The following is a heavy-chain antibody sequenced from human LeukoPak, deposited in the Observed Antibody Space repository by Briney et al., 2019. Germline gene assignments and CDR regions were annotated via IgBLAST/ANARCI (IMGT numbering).Heavy chain of an antibody. CDR2: FDPEDGET. J-gene: IGHJ4*02. D-gene: IGHD3-10*01. Sequence: ASVKVSCKVSGYTLTELSMHWVRQAPGKGLEWMGGFDPEDGETIYAQKLQGRVTMTEDTSTDTAYMELSSLRSEDTAVYYCASTFLSSGLGDYWGQGTLVTVSS. CDR1: GYTLTELS. V-gene: IGHV1-24*01. CDR3: ASTFLSSGLGDY.